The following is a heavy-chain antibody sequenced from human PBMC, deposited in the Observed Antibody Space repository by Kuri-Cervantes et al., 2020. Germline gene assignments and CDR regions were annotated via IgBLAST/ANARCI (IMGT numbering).Heavy chain of an antibody. D-gene: IGHD3-10*01. CDR2: INPSGGST. V-gene: IGHV1-46*01. CDR3: ARDWVTMVRGVRGYYGMDV. J-gene: IGHJ6*02. Sequence: ASVKVSCKASGYTFTSYYMHWVRQAPGQGLEWMGIINPSGGSTSYAQKFQGRVTMTRDTSTSTVYMELSSLRSEDTAVYYCARDWVTMVRGVRGYYGMDVWGQRTTVTV. CDR1: GYTFTSYY.